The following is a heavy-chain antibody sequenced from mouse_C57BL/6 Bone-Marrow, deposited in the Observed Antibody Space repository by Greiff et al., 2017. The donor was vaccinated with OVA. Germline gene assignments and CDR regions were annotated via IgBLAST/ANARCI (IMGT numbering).Heavy chain of an antibody. CDR3: ARGYYVYFDV. V-gene: IGHV3-1*01. Sequence: DVQLQESGPGMVKPSQSLSLTCTVTGYSITSGYDWHWIRHFPGNKLEWMGYISYSGSTNYNPSLKSRISITHDTSKNHFFLKLNSVTTEDTATYYCARGYYVYFDVWGTGTTVTVSS. J-gene: IGHJ1*03. CDR1: GYSITSGYD. CDR2: ISYSGST. D-gene: IGHD1-1*01.